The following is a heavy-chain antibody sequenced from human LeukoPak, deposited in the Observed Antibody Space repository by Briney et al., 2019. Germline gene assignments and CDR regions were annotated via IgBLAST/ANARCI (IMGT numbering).Heavy chain of an antibody. V-gene: IGHV4-4*02. CDR1: GGSISTSNW. CDR3: ARAALEWLSYPFED. D-gene: IGHD3-3*01. Sequence: PSGTLSLTCAVSGGSISTSNWWSWVRQSPGKGLEWIGEIFHSGSISYNPSLKSRVTISVDTSKNQFSLKLSSVTAADTAVYYCARAALEWLSYPFEDWGQGTLVTVSS. J-gene: IGHJ4*02. CDR2: IFHSGSI.